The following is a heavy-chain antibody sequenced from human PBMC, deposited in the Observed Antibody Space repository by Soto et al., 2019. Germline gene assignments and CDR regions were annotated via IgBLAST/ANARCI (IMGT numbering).Heavy chain of an antibody. D-gene: IGHD6-19*01. Sequence: ASVKVSCKASGYTFTSYGISWVRQAPGQGLEWIGWISAYNGNTNYAQKLQGRVTMTTDTSTSTAYMELSSLRSEDTAVYYCATTDFSSGWYYVYWGQGTLVTVSS. V-gene: IGHV1-18*01. CDR3: ATTDFSSGWYYVY. J-gene: IGHJ4*02. CDR2: ISAYNGNT. CDR1: GYTFTSYG.